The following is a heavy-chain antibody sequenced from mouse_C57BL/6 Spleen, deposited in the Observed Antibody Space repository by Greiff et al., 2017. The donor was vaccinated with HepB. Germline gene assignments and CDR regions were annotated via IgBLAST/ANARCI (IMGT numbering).Heavy chain of an antibody. V-gene: IGHV14-4*01. J-gene: IGHJ3*01. Sequence: EVKLMESGAELVRPGASVKLSCTASGFNIKDDYMHWVKQRPEQGLEWIGWIDPENGDTEYASKFQGKATITADTSSNTAYLQLSSLTSEDTAVYYCTTDSSGYVDWFAYWGQGTLVTVSA. D-gene: IGHD3-2*02. CDR2: IDPENGDT. CDR1: GFNIKDDY. CDR3: TTDSSGYVDWFAY.